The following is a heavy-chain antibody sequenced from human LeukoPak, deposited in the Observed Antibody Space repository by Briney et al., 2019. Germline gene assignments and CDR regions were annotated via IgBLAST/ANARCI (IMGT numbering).Heavy chain of an antibody. Sequence: SETLSLTCAVYGGSFSGYYWSWIRQPPGKGLEGIGEINHSGSTNYNPSLKRRVTISVDTSKKQFSLKQRSVAAADTAVYYCARSQYYYDSSGYYYWRAFDIWGQGTMVTVSS. CDR3: ARSQYYYDSSGYYYWRAFDI. CDR2: INHSGST. J-gene: IGHJ3*02. D-gene: IGHD3-22*01. V-gene: IGHV4-34*01. CDR1: GGSFSGYY.